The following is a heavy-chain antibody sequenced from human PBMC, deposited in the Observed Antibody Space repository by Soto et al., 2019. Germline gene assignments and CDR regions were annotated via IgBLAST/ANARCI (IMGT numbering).Heavy chain of an antibody. J-gene: IGHJ4*02. V-gene: IGHV1-18*01. CDR3: ARDDAMYSYSSGWYFDY. D-gene: IGHD6-19*01. Sequence: GASVKVSCKASGGTFSSYTISWVRQAPGQGLEWMGWISAYNGNTNYAQKLQGRVTMTTDTSTSTAYMELRSLRSDDTAVYYCARDDAMYSYSSGWYFDYWGQGTLVTVSS. CDR1: GGTFSSYT. CDR2: ISAYNGNT.